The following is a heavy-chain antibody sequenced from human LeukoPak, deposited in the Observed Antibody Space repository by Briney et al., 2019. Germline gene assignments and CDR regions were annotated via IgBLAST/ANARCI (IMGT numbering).Heavy chain of an antibody. D-gene: IGHD1-26*01. V-gene: IGHV1-8*01. CDR2: MNPNSGNT. Sequence: ASVKVSCKASGYSFTKYYIHWVRQATGQGLEWMGWMNPNSGNTGYAQKFQGRVTMTRNTSISTAYMELSSLRSEDTAVYYCARDSPDGFDPWGQGTLVTVSS. CDR1: GYSFTKYY. CDR3: ARDSPDGFDP. J-gene: IGHJ5*02.